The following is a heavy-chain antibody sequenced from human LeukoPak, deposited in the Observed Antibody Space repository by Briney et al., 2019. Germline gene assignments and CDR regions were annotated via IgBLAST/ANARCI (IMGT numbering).Heavy chain of an antibody. CDR2: ISSSSSYI. CDR3: ARDILGGFDY. Sequence: GGSLRLSCPASGFTFSSYSMNWVRQAPGKGLEWVSSISSSSSYIYYADSVKGRFTISRDNAKNSLYLQMNSLRAEDTAVYYCARDILGGFDYWGQGTLVTVSP. J-gene: IGHJ4*02. D-gene: IGHD4-23*01. V-gene: IGHV3-21*01. CDR1: GFTFSSYS.